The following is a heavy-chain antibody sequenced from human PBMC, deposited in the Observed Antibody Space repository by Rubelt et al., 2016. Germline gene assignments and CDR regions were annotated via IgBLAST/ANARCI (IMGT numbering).Heavy chain of an antibody. Sequence: DSGSTNYNPSLKSRVTISVDTSKNQFSLKLSSVTAADTAVYYCARDPYCTNGVCYPLDYWGQGTLVTVSS. D-gene: IGHD2-8*01. J-gene: IGHJ4*02. CDR3: ARDPYCTNGVCYPLDY. V-gene: IGHV4-59*12. CDR2: DSGST.